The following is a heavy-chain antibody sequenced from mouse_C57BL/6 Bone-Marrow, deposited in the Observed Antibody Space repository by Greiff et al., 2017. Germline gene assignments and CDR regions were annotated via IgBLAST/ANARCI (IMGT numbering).Heavy chain of an antibody. CDR1: GFNIKDDY. CDR3: TTASYSNLYWYFDV. J-gene: IGHJ1*03. D-gene: IGHD2-5*01. V-gene: IGHV14-4*01. CDR2: IDPENGDT. Sequence: VQLQQSGAELVRPGASVKLSCTASGFNIKDDYMHWVKQRPEQGLEWIGWIDPENGDTEYASKFQGKATITADTSSNTAYLQLSSLTSEDTAVYYCTTASYSNLYWYFDVWGTGTTVTVSS.